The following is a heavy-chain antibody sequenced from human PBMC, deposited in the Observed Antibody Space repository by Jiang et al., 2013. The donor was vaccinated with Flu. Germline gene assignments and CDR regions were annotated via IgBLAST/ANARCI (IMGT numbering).Heavy chain of an antibody. CDR2: IRSKANSYAT. V-gene: IGHV3-73*01. Sequence: GGGLVQPGGSLKLSCAASGFTFSGSAMHWVRQASGKGLEWVGRIRSKANSYATAYAASVKGRFTISRDDSKNTAYLQMNSLKTEDTAVYYCTVAGSLSGDYWGQGTLVTVSS. J-gene: IGHJ4*02. CDR3: TVAGSLSGDY. D-gene: IGHD6-19*01. CDR1: GFTFSGSA.